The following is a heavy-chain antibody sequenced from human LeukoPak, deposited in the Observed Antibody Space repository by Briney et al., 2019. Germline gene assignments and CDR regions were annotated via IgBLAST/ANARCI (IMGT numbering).Heavy chain of an antibody. Sequence: ETLSLTCAVYGGSFSDYNWSWVRQAPGKGLEWVSAISGSGGSTYYADSVKGRFTISRDNSKNTLYLQMNSLRAEDTAIYYCANLFRDCWGQGTLVTVSS. V-gene: IGHV3-23*01. CDR3: ANLFRDC. CDR1: GGSFSDYN. CDR2: ISGSGGST. J-gene: IGHJ4*02. D-gene: IGHD2-21*01.